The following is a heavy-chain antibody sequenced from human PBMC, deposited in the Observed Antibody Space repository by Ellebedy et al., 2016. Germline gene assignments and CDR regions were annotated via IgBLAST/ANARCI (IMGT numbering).Heavy chain of an antibody. D-gene: IGHD7-27*01. CDR2: IIPIFGTA. CDR1: GGTFSSYA. V-gene: IGHV1-69*13. J-gene: IGHJ4*02. CDR3: AREESVVPWGQWVVRFDY. Sequence: SVKVSXXASGGTFSSYAISWVRQAPGQGLEWMGGIIPIFGTANYAQKFQGRVTITADESTSTAYMELSSLRSEDTAVYYCAREESVVPWGQWVVRFDYWGQGTLVTVSS.